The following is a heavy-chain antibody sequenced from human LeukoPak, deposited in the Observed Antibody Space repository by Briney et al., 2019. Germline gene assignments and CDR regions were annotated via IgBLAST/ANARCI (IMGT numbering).Heavy chain of an antibody. CDR3: ARDGELGATLYAFDI. V-gene: IGHV3-7*01. CDR2: IKQDGSEK. D-gene: IGHD1-26*01. Sequence: PGGSLRLSCAASGFTFSSYWMSWVRQAPGKGREGVANIKQDGSEKYYVDSVKGGFTISRDNAKNSLYLQMNSLRAEDTAVYYCARDGELGATLYAFDIWGQGTMVTVSS. J-gene: IGHJ3*02. CDR1: GFTFSSYW.